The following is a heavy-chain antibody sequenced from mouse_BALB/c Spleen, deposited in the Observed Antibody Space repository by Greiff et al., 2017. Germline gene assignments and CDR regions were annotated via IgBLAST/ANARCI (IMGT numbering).Heavy chain of an antibody. D-gene: IGHD2-1*01. CDR3: AGEDGTPGAMDY. CDR1: GYTFTSYW. V-gene: IGHV1-87*01. J-gene: IGHJ4*01. CDR2: IYPGDGDT. Sequence: QVQLQQSGAELARPGASVKLSCKASGYTFTSYWMQWVKQRPGQGLEWIGAIYPGDGDTRYTQKFKGKATLTADKSSSTAYMQLSSLASEDSAVYYCAGEDGTPGAMDYWGQGTSVTVSS.